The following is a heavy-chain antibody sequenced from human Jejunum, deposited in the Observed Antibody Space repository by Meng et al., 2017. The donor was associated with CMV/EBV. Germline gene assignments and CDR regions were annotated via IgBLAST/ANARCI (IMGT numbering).Heavy chain of an antibody. J-gene: IGHJ1*01. D-gene: IGHD4/OR15-4a*01. CDR1: GTSFSAYY. Sequence: LSLTFGFYGTSFSAYYWSWIRQFPQKGLEWIGEIDHSGNTDYNPSLQNRVFISIDTSKKQISLNLTSVTAADTAVYFCARGIVGAVWSQGTQVTVSS. CDR3: ARGIVGAV. V-gene: IGHV4-34*01. CDR2: IDHSGNT.